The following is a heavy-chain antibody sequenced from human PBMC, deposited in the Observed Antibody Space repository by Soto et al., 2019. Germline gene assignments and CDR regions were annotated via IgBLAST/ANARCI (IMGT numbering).Heavy chain of an antibody. CDR2: IYYSGST. CDR3: ARQSGYYYYFDY. D-gene: IGHD3-3*01. V-gene: IGHV4-59*08. Sequence: PSETLSLTCTVSGGSISSYYWSWIRRPPGKGLEWIGYIYYSGSTNYNPSLKSRVTISVDTSKNQFSLKLSSVTAADTAVYYCARQSGYYYYFDYWGQGTLVTVSS. J-gene: IGHJ4*02. CDR1: GGSISSYY.